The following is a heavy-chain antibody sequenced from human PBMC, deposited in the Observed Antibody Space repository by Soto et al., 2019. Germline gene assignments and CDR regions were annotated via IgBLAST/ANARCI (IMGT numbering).Heavy chain of an antibody. D-gene: IGHD6-13*01. V-gene: IGHV5-51*01. CDR1: GYSFTSYW. CDR3: ARQGGQQLVHYYYYYYGMDV. CDR2: IYPGDSDT. Sequence: XESLKISCKGSGYSFTSYWIGWVRQMPGKGLEWMGIIYPGDSDTRYSPSFQGQVTISADKSISTAYLQWSSLKASDTAMYYCARQGGQQLVHYYYYYYGMDVWGQGTTVTVSS. J-gene: IGHJ6*02.